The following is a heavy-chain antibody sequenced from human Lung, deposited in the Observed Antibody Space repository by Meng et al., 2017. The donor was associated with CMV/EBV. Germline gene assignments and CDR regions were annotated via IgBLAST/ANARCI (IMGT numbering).Heavy chain of an antibody. J-gene: IGHJ4*02. Sequence: RRQGSGPGLVKPSGTLSLTCSVSGGALRSRNWGSWVRQPPGKGLEWIGEIYHSGSTNYNPSLKSRVTISVDESKNQFSLRLSSVTAADTAVYYCARVGAYCGGDCYHPRWGQGTLVTVSS. CDR2: IYHSGST. CDR1: GGALRSRNW. V-gene: IGHV4-4*02. CDR3: ARVGAYCGGDCYHPR. D-gene: IGHD2-21*02.